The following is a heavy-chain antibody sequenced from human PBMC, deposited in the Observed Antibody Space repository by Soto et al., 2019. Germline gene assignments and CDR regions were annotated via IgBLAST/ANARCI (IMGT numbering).Heavy chain of an antibody. J-gene: IGHJ4*02. CDR1: GGSISSYY. D-gene: IGHD3-22*01. CDR2: IYYSGST. CDR3: ERADTYYYDSSGYRF. Sequence: PSETLSLTCTVSGGSISSYYWSWIRQPPGKGLEWIGYIYYSGSTNYNPSLKSRVTISVDTSKNQFSLKLSSVTAADTAVYYCERADTYYYDSSGYRFWGQGTLVTVSS. V-gene: IGHV4-59*01.